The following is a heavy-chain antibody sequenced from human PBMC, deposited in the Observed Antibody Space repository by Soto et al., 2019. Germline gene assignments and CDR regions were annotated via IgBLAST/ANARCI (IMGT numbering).Heavy chain of an antibody. D-gene: IGHD2-15*01. CDR1: TFTSYG. CDR3: ARDVYCTSGSCYPLFDF. CDR2: ISANNGHT. Sequence: TFTSYGISWVRQAPGQGLEWMGWISANNGHTNYAQRLQGRVAMTTDTSTSTAYMELRSLRSDDTAVYYCARDVYCTSGSCYPLFDFWGQGTLVTVSS. J-gene: IGHJ4*02. V-gene: IGHV1-18*01.